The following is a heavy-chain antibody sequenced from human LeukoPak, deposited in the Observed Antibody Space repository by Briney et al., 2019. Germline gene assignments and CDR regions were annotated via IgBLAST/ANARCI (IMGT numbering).Heavy chain of an antibody. D-gene: IGHD3-9*01. CDR1: GVSLSTSGVG. Sequence: SGPTVVNPTQTLTLTHTFSGVSLSTSGVGVGWIRHPPGKALEWLALIYRNDDKRYSPSLKSRLTITKDTSKNQVVLTMTNMDPVDTATYYCAHYSVLRYFDIFYERYNWFGRWGQGTL. J-gene: IGHJ5*02. V-gene: IGHV2-5*01. CDR2: IYRNDDK. CDR3: AHYSVLRYFDIFYERYNWFGR.